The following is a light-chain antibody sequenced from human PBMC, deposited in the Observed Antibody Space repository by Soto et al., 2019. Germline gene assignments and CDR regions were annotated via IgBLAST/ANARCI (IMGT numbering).Light chain of an antibody. CDR2: WAS. V-gene: IGKV4-1*01. Sequence: DIVMTQSPDSLAVSLGERATINCKSSQSVFYRRDNKNYLAWYQQKPGQPPKLLIYWASTRESGVPDRFSGSGSGTDFTLTISSLQAEDVALYYCQQYYSSPPRTFGQGTKVEIK. CDR3: QQYYSSPPRT. CDR1: QSVFYRRDNKNY. J-gene: IGKJ1*01.